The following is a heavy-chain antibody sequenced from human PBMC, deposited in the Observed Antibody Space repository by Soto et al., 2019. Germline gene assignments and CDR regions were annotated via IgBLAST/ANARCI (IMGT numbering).Heavy chain of an antibody. J-gene: IGHJ5*02. D-gene: IGHD2-15*01. CDR1: GGSISSGGYY. CDR3: ARLGKYCSGGSCYPNWFDP. CDR2: IYYSGST. Sequence: QVQLQESGPGLVKPSQTLSLTCTVSGGSISSGGYYWSWIRQHPGKGLEWIGYIYYSGSTYYNPSLKSRVTISVDTSKIQSSLKLSSVAAADTAVYYCARLGKYCSGGSCYPNWFDPWGQGTLVTVSS. V-gene: IGHV4-31*03.